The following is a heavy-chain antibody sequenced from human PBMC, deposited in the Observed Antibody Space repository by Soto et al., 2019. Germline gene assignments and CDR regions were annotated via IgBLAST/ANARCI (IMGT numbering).Heavy chain of an antibody. D-gene: IGHD2-21*02. J-gene: IGHJ3*02. CDR3: ARGGVVTAIPDAFDI. CDR1: GGSISSGDYY. CDR2: IYYSGST. Sequence: SETLSLTCTVSGGSISSGDYYWSWIRQPPGKGLEWIGYIYYSGSTYYNPSLKSRVTISVDTSKNQFSLKLSSVTAADTAVYYCARGGVVTAIPDAFDIWGQGTMVTVSS. V-gene: IGHV4-30-4*01.